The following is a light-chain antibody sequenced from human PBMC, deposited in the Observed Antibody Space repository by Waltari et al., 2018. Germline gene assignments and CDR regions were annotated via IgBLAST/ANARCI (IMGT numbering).Light chain of an antibody. CDR1: RRDVGGYHY. Sequence: QSALTQPASVSGSPGQSIPIPCTGPRRDVGGYHYVSWYQQHPGKAPKLMIYEVSNRPSGVSNRFSGSKSGNTASLTISGLQAEDEADYYCSSYTSSSTKVFGGGTKLTVL. V-gene: IGLV2-14*01. CDR2: EVS. CDR3: SSYTSSSTKV. J-gene: IGLJ2*01.